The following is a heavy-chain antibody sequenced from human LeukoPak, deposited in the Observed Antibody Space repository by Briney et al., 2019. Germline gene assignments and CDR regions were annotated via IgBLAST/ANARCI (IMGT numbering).Heavy chain of an antibody. Sequence: SGDSIXNSNWWTWVRQPPGNGLEWIGEIFHGGSSDYNPSLKSRVTISVDESKNQFSLRLSSVTAADTAVYYCASGGSYSWHSWGQGTLVTVSS. J-gene: IGHJ4*02. V-gene: IGHV4-4*02. CDR2: IFHGGSS. D-gene: IGHD4-23*01. CDR1: GDSIXNSNW. CDR3: ASGGSYSWHS.